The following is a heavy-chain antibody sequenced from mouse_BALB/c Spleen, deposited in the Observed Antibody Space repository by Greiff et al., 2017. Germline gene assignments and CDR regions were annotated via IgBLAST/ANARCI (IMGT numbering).Heavy chain of an antibody. CDR2: IWGDGST. CDR3: AREWDDGGLFAMDY. CDR1: GFSLTGYG. J-gene: IGHJ4*01. V-gene: IGHV2-6-7*01. Sequence: QVQLKESGPGLVAPSHSLSITCTVSGFSLTGYGVNWVRQPPGKGLEWLGMIWGDGSTDYNSALKSRLSISTDNSKSQVFIKMSSLQTDDTARYYCAREWDDGGLFAMDYWGQGTSVTVSS. D-gene: IGHD4-1*01.